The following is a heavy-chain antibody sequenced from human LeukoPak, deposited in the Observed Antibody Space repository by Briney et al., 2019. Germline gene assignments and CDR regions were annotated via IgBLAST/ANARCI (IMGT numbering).Heavy chain of an antibody. CDR1: GFPFSSYA. CDR2: ISGSGGST. J-gene: IGHJ4*02. V-gene: IGHV3-23*01. D-gene: IGHD5-12*01. CDR3: AKGRGYDLDY. Sequence: GGSLRLSCAASGFPFSSYAMSWVRQAPGKGLEWVSAISGSGGSTYYADSVKGRFTISRDNSKDTLYLQMNSLRAEDTAVYYCAKGRGYDLDYWGQGTLVTVSS.